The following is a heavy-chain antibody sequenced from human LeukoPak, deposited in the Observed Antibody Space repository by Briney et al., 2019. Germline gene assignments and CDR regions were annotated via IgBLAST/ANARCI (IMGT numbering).Heavy chain of an antibody. CDR3: ARVRYYYDSSGLPHY. V-gene: IGHV3-30*04. CDR2: ISYDGSNK. J-gene: IGHJ4*02. D-gene: IGHD3-22*01. CDR1: GFTFFSYA. Sequence: GGSLRLSCAASGFTFFSYAMHWVRQAPGKGLEWVAVISYDGSNKYYADSVKGRFTISRDNSKNTLYLQMNSLRAEDTAVYYCARVRYYYDSSGLPHYWGQGTLVTVSS.